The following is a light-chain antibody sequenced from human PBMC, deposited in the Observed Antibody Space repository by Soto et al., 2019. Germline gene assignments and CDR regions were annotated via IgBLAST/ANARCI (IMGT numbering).Light chain of an antibody. CDR2: EVS. J-gene: IGLJ1*01. V-gene: IGLV2-14*01. Sequence: SVLTQPASVSGSPGQSITISCTGTSSDVGGYNYVSWYQQHPGKAPKLMIYEVSNRPSGVSNRFSGSKSGNTASLTISGLQAEDKADYYCSSYTSSSTLVFGTGTKVTVL. CDR3: SSYTSSSTLV. CDR1: SSDVGGYNY.